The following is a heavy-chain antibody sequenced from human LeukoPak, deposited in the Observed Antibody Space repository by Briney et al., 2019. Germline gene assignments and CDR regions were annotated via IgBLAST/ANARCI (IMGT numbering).Heavy chain of an antibody. CDR1: GFTFSSYA. Sequence: GGSLRLSCAASGFTFSSYAMHWVRQAPGKGLEWVSYISSSSSTIYCADSVKGRFTISRDNAKNSLYLQMNSLRSEDTAVYYCARGSSGWPYYFDYWGQGTLVTVSS. V-gene: IGHV3-48*01. CDR3: ARGSSGWPYYFDY. J-gene: IGHJ4*02. CDR2: ISSSSSTI. D-gene: IGHD3-22*01.